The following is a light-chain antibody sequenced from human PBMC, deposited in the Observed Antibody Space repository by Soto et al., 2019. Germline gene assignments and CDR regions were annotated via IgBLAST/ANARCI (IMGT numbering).Light chain of an antibody. CDR1: QSISNY. CDR2: AAS. V-gene: IGKV1-39*01. J-gene: IGKJ1*01. CDR3: HQTYISPET. Sequence: DIQMTQSPSSLSASVGDRVTITCRASQSISNYLNWFQHKPGNPPKLLIYAASILQGGVPSRFSGRGSGTDFTLTISSLQPEDFATDDWHQTYISPETFGQGTKVEI.